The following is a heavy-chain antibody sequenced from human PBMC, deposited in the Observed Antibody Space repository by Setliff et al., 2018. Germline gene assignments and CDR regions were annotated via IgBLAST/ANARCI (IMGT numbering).Heavy chain of an antibody. J-gene: IGHJ3*02. CDR1: GFTFSSYS. CDR2: ISSSSSYI. CDR3: ARDPYPSYCSGGSCYPPSDDAFDI. D-gene: IGHD2-15*01. Sequence: GESLKISCAASGFTFSSYSMNWVRQAPGKGLEWVSSISSSSSYIYYADSVKGRFTISRDNAKNSLYLQMNSLRAEDTAVYYCARDPYPSYCSGGSCYPPSDDAFDIWGQGTMVTVSS. V-gene: IGHV3-21*01.